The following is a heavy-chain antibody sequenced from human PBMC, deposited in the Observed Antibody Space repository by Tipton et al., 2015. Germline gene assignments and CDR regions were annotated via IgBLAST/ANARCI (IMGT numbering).Heavy chain of an antibody. Sequence: TLSLTCIVSGGSVSRRTFYWGWIRQPPGKGLEWIGSIYYSGSTYSNPSLESRVILSIDMSANQFSLKLTSVTAADTAVYYCARHGVTPRGWFDSWGQGTPVTVSS. CDR3: ARHGVTPRGWFDS. V-gene: IGHV4-39*01. CDR1: GGSVSRRTFY. D-gene: IGHD3-3*01. CDR2: IYYSGST. J-gene: IGHJ5*01.